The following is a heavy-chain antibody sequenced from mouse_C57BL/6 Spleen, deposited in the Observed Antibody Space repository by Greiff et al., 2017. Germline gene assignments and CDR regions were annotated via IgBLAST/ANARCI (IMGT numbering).Heavy chain of an antibody. J-gene: IGHJ1*03. Sequence: VKLVESGAELVKPGASVKISCKASGYAFSSYWMNWVKQRPGQGLEWIGQIYPGDGDTNYNGKFKGKDTLTADKSSSTAYIQLSSLTSEDSTVXFCARLGLYGYYWYFDVWGTGTTVTVSS. CDR3: ARLGLYGYYWYFDV. V-gene: IGHV1-80*01. D-gene: IGHD2-2*01. CDR1: GYAFSSYW. CDR2: IYPGDGDT.